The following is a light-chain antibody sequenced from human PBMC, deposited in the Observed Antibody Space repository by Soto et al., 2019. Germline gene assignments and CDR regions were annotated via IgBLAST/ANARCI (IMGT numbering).Light chain of an antibody. CDR1: QSISSW. CDR2: DAS. CDR3: QQYNSYSLNT. J-gene: IGKJ3*01. V-gene: IGKV1-5*01. Sequence: DIPMTQSPSTLSASVGDRVTITCRASQSISSWLAWYQQKPGKAPKLLIYDASSLESGVPSRFSGSGSGTEFTLSISSLQPDDFATYYCQQYNSYSLNTFGPGTKVDIK.